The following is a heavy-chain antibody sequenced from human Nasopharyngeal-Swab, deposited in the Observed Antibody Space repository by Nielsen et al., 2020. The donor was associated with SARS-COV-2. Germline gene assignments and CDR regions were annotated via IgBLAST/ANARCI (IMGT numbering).Heavy chain of an antibody. Sequence: SETLSLTCTVSGGSISSGSYYRSWIRQPAGKGLEWIGRIYTSGSTNYNPSLKSRVTISVDTSKNQFSLKLSSVTAADTAVYYCARDRSWNDGWFDPWGQGTLVTVSS. D-gene: IGHD1-1*01. CDR3: ARDRSWNDGWFDP. CDR2: IYTSGST. J-gene: IGHJ5*02. CDR1: GGSISSGSYY. V-gene: IGHV4-61*02.